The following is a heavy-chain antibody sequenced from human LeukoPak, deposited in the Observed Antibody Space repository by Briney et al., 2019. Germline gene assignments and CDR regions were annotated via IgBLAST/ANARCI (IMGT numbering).Heavy chain of an antibody. CDR1: GFTFSSYE. CDR3: ARGPGSLDAFDI. D-gene: IGHD1-26*01. J-gene: IGHJ3*02. Sequence: GGSLRLSCAASGFTFSSYEMNWVRQAPGKGPEWVSYISSSGSTIYYADSVKGRFTISRDNAKNSLYLQMNSLRAEDTAVYYCARGPGSLDAFDIWGQGTMVTVSS. V-gene: IGHV3-48*03. CDR2: ISSSGSTI.